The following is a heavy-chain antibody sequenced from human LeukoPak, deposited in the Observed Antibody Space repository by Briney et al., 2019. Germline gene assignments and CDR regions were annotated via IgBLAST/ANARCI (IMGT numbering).Heavy chain of an antibody. Sequence: VGSLRLSCVASGFTFSDHYMAWMRQAPGKGLELISYISTRTYIHYADSVKGRFTISRDNAENSLYLQMDRLRPADTAVYFCARSHHRVTYFDYFDYWGQGSQVTVSS. J-gene: IGHJ4*02. CDR3: ARSHHRVTYFDYFDY. CDR1: GFTFSDHY. V-gene: IGHV3-11*03. CDR2: ISTRTYI. D-gene: IGHD3-9*01.